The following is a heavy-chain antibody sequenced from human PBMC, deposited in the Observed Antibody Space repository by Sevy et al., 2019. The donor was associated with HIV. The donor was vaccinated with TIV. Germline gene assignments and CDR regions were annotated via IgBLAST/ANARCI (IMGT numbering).Heavy chain of an antibody. CDR1: GGSISSSSYY. CDR3: ARDYIAVAGSLDY. CDR2: IYYSGST. V-gene: IGHV4-39*02. Sequence: SETLSLTCTFSGGSISSSSYYWGWIRQPPGKGLEWIGSIYYSGSTYYNPSLKSRVTISVDTSKNQFSLKLSSVTAADTAVYYCARDYIAVAGSLDYWGQGTLVTVSS. J-gene: IGHJ4*02. D-gene: IGHD6-19*01.